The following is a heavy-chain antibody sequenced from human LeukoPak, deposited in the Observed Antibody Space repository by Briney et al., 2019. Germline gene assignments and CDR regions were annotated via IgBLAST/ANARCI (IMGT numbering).Heavy chain of an antibody. D-gene: IGHD1-26*01. J-gene: IGHJ3*02. CDR1: GYSFTSYW. CDR3: ARHRLQARGFDAFDI. V-gene: IGHV5-51*01. Sequence: GESLKISCKGSGYSFTSYWFGWGRQMLGKGLGWMGIIYPGDSDTRYSPSFQGQVTISADKSISTAYLQWSSLKASDTAMYYCARHRLQARGFDAFDIWGQGTMVTVSS. CDR2: IYPGDSDT.